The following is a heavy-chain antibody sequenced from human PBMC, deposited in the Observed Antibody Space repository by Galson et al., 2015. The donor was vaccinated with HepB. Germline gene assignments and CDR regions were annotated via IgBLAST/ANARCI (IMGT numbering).Heavy chain of an antibody. J-gene: IGHJ4*02. CDR2: ISLDGSQT. D-gene: IGHD5-18*01. CDR1: GFTFSSYG. V-gene: IGHV3-30*18. Sequence: SLRLSCAASGFTFSSYGMHWVRQAPGKGLEWVAVISLDGSQTYYTDSLKGRFSVSRDNSKNTLYLHMNSLRHEDTAVYYCAKDRQDTALEHWGQGTLVTVSS. CDR3: AKDRQDTALEH.